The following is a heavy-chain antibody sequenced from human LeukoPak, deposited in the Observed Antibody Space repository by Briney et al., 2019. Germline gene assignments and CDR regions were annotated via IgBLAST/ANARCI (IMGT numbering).Heavy chain of an antibody. D-gene: IGHD6-19*01. Sequence: PSGTLSLTCTVSGGSVRSDNYYWSWIRQPPGRGLEWIGDIYYSGSTNYNPSLKSRVTISVDTSKNQFSLKLSSVTAADTAVYYCAEGGHNSGWYHDYWGQGTLVTVSS. V-gene: IGHV4-61*01. CDR1: GGSVRSDNYY. CDR3: AEGGHNSGWYHDY. CDR2: IYYSGST. J-gene: IGHJ4*02.